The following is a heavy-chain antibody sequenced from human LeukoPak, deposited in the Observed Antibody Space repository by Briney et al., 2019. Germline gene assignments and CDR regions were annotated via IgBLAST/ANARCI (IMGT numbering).Heavy chain of an antibody. CDR1: GFTFSSYE. J-gene: IGHJ4*02. CDR3: ARDRLEGQQRILFDY. V-gene: IGHV3-48*03. CDR2: ISSSGSTI. Sequence: GGSLRLSRAASGFTFSSYEMNWVRQAPGKGLEWVSYISSSGSTIYYADSVKGRFTISRDNAKNSLYLQMNSLRAEDTAVYYCARDRLEGQQRILFDYWGQGTLVTVSS. D-gene: IGHD6-13*01.